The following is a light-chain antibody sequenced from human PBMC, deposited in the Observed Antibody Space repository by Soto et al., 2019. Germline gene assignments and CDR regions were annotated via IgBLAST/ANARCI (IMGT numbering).Light chain of an antibody. CDR3: RSYTTSSTRV. CDR2: EVS. V-gene: IGLV2-14*03. Sequence: QSVLTQPASVSGSPGQSIAITCTGTNSDVGAFNYVSWYQQHPDKAPKLMIYEVSNRPSGVSNRFSGSKSVNTATLTISGLQTEDEADYYCRSYTTSSTRVFGTGNKVTVL. J-gene: IGLJ1*01. CDR1: NSDVGAFNY.